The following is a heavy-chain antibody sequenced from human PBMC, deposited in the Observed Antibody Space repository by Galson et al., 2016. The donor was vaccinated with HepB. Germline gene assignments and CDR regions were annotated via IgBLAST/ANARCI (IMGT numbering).Heavy chain of an antibody. J-gene: IGHJ4*02. CDR2: IWFDGSNK. Sequence: SLRLSCAASGFAFRGYAMHWVRQAPGMGLEWVAVIWFDGSNKYYADSVKGRFTISRDNSENTLFLEMNSLRAEDTAVYYCARDYTTRAFDYWGQGTLVTVSS. D-gene: IGHD2-2*01. CDR3: ARDYTTRAFDY. V-gene: IGHV3-33*01. CDR1: GFAFRGYA.